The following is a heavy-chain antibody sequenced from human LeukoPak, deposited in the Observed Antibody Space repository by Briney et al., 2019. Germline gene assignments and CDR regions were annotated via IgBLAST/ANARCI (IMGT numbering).Heavy chain of an antibody. CDR3: AREGGYYGSGSYSGCDY. V-gene: IGHV4-61*02. J-gene: IGHJ4*02. Sequence: PSETLSLTCTVSGGSISSSNYYWSWIRQPAGKGLEWIGRIYTSGSTNYNPSLKSRVTISVDTSKNQFSLKLSSVTAADTAVYYCAREGGYYGSGSYSGCDYWGQGTLVTVSS. D-gene: IGHD3-10*01. CDR2: IYTSGST. CDR1: GGSISSSNYY.